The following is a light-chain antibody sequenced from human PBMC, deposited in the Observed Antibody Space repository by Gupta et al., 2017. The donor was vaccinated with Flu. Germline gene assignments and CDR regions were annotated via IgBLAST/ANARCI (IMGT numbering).Light chain of an antibody. CDR1: SSNIGIHH. J-gene: IGLJ1*01. V-gene: IGLV1-51*02. Sequence: QSVLTQPPSVSAAPGQKVTIACSGSSSNIGIHHVSWYHQVPGAAPKLLIYQNNKRPSGIPGRFSGSVSGTSATLGITGLQTGDEADYYCVAWDDNLNIEILGTGTKVTVL. CDR3: VAWDDNLNIEI. CDR2: QNN.